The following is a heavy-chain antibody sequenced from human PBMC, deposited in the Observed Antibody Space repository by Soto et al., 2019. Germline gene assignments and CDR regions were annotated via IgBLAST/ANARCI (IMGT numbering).Heavy chain of an antibody. CDR1: GYSFTSYW. Sequence: GESLKISCKGSGYSFTSYWIGWVRQMPGKGLEWMGIIYPGDSDTRYSPSFQGQVTISADKSISTAYLQWSSLKASDTAMYYCARQGTTVVNPYYYYGMDVWGQGTTVTVSS. CDR2: IYPGDSDT. V-gene: IGHV5-51*01. D-gene: IGHD4-17*01. CDR3: ARQGTTVVNPYYYYGMDV. J-gene: IGHJ6*02.